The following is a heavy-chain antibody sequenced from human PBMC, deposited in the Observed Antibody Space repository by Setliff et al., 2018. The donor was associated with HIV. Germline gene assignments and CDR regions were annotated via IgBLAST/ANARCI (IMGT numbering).Heavy chain of an antibody. Sequence: KTSETLSLTCTVSGGSISSSSYYWGWIRQPPGKGLEWIGSIYYSGSTFQNPSLKSRVTISLDTSKNQFSLKLTSVTAADTAVYYCSTYGYGISDAFDIWGRGTMVTVSS. V-gene: IGHV4-39*07. CDR2: IYYSGST. CDR3: STYGYGISDAFDI. CDR1: GGSISSSSYY. D-gene: IGHD5-18*01. J-gene: IGHJ3*02.